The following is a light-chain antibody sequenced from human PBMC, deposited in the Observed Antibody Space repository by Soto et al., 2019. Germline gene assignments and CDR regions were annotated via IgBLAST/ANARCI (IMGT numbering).Light chain of an antibody. CDR3: QQPYTLPFT. J-gene: IGKJ5*01. Sequence: DIQMTQSPSSLSASVGDRVTITCQASQDISNYLNWYQQKPGKAPKLLIYEASTLQSRVPSRFSGSGSGTEFTLTISGLLPEDFAAYHCQQPYTLPFTFGQGTRLEI. CDR1: QDISNY. V-gene: IGKV1-9*01. CDR2: EAS.